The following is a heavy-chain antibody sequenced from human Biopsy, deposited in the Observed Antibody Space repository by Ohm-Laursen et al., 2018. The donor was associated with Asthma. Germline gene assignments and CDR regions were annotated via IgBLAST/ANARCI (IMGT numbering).Heavy chain of an antibody. J-gene: IGHJ4*02. D-gene: IGHD3-22*01. CDR1: GGSISSSNYY. CDR3: ARAQDYYDSRGYYRSFDY. CDR2: IYYGGST. Sequence: GTLSLTCTVSGGSISSSNYYWGWIRQPPGKGLEWIGNIYYGGSTYYSPSLKSRITISVDTSKKQFSLKLSSVTAADTAVYYCARAQDYYDSRGYYRSFDYWGQGTLVTVSS. V-gene: IGHV4-39*01.